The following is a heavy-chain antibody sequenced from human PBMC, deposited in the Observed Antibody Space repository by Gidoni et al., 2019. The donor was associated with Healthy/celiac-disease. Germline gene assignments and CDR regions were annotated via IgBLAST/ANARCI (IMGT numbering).Heavy chain of an antibody. CDR3: AKVAGFRYYFDY. CDR2: ISWNSCSI. V-gene: IGHV3-9*01. J-gene: IGHJ4*02. CDR1: GLTFDDYA. Sequence: EVQLVESGGGLVQPGRSLRLSCAASGLTFDDYAMHWVRQAPGKGLEGVSGISWNSCSIGYADSVKGRFTISRDNAKNSLYLQMNSLRAEDTALYYCAKVAGFRYYFDYWGQGTLVTVSS. D-gene: IGHD2-15*01.